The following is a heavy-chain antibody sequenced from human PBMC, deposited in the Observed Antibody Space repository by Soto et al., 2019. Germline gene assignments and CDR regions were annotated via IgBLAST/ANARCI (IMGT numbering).Heavy chain of an antibody. CDR1: AYTFSASG. D-gene: IGHD2-2*01. CDR3: ARVVPGAEAWFGP. Sequence: ASVKVSCKTSAYTFSASGITWVRQAPGQPLEWLGWISLYSDGTNYAQKFQGRVSMTTDTSTTTAYMELRSLGSDDTAVYYCARVVPGAEAWFGPCGQGILVTRSS. J-gene: IGHJ5*02. CDR2: ISLYSDGT. V-gene: IGHV1-18*01.